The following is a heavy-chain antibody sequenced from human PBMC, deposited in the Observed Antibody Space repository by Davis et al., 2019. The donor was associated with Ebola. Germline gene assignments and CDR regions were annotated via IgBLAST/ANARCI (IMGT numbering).Heavy chain of an antibody. D-gene: IGHD3-10*01. J-gene: IGHJ4*02. CDR2: IYPGDSDT. Sequence: GESLKISCKGSGYSLTSYWIAWVRQMPGKGLEWMGIIYPGDSDTRYSPSFRGQVTISADKSFSTAYLQWSGLKASDTAMYYCARMGKSYYDSLWDYWGQGTLVTVSS. CDR1: GYSLTSYW. CDR3: ARMGKSYYDSLWDY. V-gene: IGHV5-51*01.